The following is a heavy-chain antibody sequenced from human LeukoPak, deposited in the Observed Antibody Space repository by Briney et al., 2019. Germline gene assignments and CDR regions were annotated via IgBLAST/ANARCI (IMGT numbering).Heavy chain of an antibody. Sequence: SETLSLTCTVSGGSISSGANYWSWIRQPPGRGLEWIGYISHSESAYYSPSLESRITISVDRSKDQFSLKLKSVTAADTAIYYCARDGGTTSNPSHDTFAIWGQGTMVAVSS. V-gene: IGHV4-30-2*01. D-gene: IGHD4-11*01. CDR1: GGSISSGANY. CDR2: ISHSESA. J-gene: IGHJ3*02. CDR3: ARDGGTTSNPSHDTFAI.